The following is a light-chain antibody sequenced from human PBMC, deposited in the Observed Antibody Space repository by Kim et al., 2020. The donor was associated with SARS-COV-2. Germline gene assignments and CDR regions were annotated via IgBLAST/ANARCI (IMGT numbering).Light chain of an antibody. CDR1: GRHSSDA. CDR3: QSWGTGIG. V-gene: IGLV4-69*01. J-gene: IGLJ3*02. Sequence: VKLCSPRRGRHSSDANAWQQQQQEGGPRYLMKLSSDGRHSRGDGIPDRFAGSSAGAERYPTTSSHQSEDEADYYRQSWGTGIGFGGGTQLTVL. CDR2: LSSDGRH.